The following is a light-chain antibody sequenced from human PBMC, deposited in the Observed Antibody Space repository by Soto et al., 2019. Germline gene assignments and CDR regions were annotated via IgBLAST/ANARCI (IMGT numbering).Light chain of an antibody. J-gene: IGLJ1*01. V-gene: IGLV2-14*01. CDR3: SSYTSSSTLGYV. CDR2: DVS. Sequence: HSDLTQPASVSGSPGQSITISCTGTSSDVGGYDYVSWYQQHPGKAPKLMIYDVSNRPSGVSNRFSGSKSGNTASLTISGLQAEDEADYYCSSYTSSSTLGYVFGTGTKVTVL. CDR1: SSDVGGYDY.